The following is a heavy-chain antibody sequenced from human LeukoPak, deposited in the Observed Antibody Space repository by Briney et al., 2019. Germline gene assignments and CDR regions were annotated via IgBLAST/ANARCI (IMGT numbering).Heavy chain of an antibody. CDR2: IYYSGRT. J-gene: IGHJ4*02. CDR1: GGSISRSSYY. Sequence: PSETLSLTCTVSGGSISRSSYYWGWIRQPPGKGLEWIGSIYYSGRTYYNPSLKSRVTISVDTSKNQVSLKLSSVTAADTAVYYCARLKYSSGWYEFDYWGQGTLVTVSS. D-gene: IGHD6-19*01. V-gene: IGHV4-39*01. CDR3: ARLKYSSGWYEFDY.